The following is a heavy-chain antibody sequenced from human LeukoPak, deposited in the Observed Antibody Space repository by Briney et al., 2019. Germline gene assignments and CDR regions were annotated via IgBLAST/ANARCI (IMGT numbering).Heavy chain of an antibody. J-gene: IGHJ4*02. Sequence: GGSLRLSCAASGFTFSNYWMTWVRQAPGKGLEWVSGINWNSGSIGYADSVKGRFTISRDNAKNSLYLQMNSLRAEDTALYYCAKDIGSSGYYYPDYWGQGTLVTVSS. V-gene: IGHV3-9*01. D-gene: IGHD3-22*01. CDR3: AKDIGSSGYYYPDY. CDR1: GFTFSNYW. CDR2: INWNSGSI.